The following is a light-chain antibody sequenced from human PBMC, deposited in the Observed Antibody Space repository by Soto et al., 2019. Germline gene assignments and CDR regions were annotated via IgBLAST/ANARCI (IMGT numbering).Light chain of an antibody. Sequence: QSVLTQPPSVSGAPGQRVTISFTGSSSNIGAGYDVHWYQQLPGTAPKLLIHGDTNRPSGVPDRFSGSRSGTSASLAITGLRAEDEADYYGQSYDINRSAFWVFGGGTKVTVL. CDR1: SSNIGAGYD. V-gene: IGLV1-40*01. CDR3: QSYDINRSAFWV. J-gene: IGLJ3*02. CDR2: GDT.